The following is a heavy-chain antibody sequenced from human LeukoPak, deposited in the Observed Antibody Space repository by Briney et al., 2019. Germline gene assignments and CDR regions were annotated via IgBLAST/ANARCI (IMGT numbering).Heavy chain of an antibody. Sequence: GGSLRLSCAASGFTFSSHAMHWVRQAPGKGLEWVAVISYDGSNKYYADSVKGRFTTSRDNSKNTLYLQMNSLRAEDTAVYYCAAGYSSGGGYYFDYWGQGTLVTVSS. CDR3: AAGYSSGGGYYFDY. CDR2: ISYDGSNK. D-gene: IGHD6-19*01. CDR1: GFTFSSHA. J-gene: IGHJ4*02. V-gene: IGHV3-30*04.